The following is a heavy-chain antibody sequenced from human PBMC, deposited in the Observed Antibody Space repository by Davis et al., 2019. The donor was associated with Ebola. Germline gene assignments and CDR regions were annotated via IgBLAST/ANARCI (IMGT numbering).Heavy chain of an antibody. V-gene: IGHV4-38-2*02. CDR2: IYHSGST. Sequence: SETLSLTCTVSGYSISSGYYWGWIRQPPGKGLEWIGSIYHSGSTYYNPSLKSRVTISIDTSESRFSLKLTSVTPADTAVYYCARGGQGVGAGRWLDPWGQGNLVIVSS. CDR1: GYSISSGYY. D-gene: IGHD1-26*01. J-gene: IGHJ5*02. CDR3: ARGGQGVGAGRWLDP.